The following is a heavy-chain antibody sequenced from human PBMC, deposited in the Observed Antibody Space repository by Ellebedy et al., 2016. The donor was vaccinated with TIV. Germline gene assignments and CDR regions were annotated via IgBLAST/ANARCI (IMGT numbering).Heavy chain of an antibody. CDR3: AKRRGATVIY. Sequence: GESLKISCAASGFTFSSYAMAWVRQAPGKGLEWVSTFSGSGGSTYYADSVKGRFTISRDNSNNALYLQMTSLRAEDTAVYFCAKRRGATVIYWGQGTLVTVSS. CDR2: FSGSGGST. D-gene: IGHD4-17*01. CDR1: GFTFSSYA. V-gene: IGHV3-23*01. J-gene: IGHJ4*02.